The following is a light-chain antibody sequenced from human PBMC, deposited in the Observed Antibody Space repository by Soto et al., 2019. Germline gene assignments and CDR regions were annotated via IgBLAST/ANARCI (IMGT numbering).Light chain of an antibody. CDR3: CSDAGGFKWV. J-gene: IGLJ3*02. CDR2: DVD. V-gene: IGLV2-11*01. Sequence: QSALTQPRSVSGSPGQSVTISCTGARSDVGGYRFVSWYQQHTDKAPKLMIYDVDKRPSGVPDRFSGSKSGNTASLTSSGLQAEDEADYFCCSDAGGFKWVFGGGTKLTVL. CDR1: RSDVGGYRF.